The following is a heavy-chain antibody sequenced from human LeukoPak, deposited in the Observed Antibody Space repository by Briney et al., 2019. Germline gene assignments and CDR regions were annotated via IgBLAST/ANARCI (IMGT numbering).Heavy chain of an antibody. CDR1: GFTFRSYA. CDR2: ISGSGGST. CDR3: AKDGTPRYDFWSGSYSHYYYYYMDV. V-gene: IGHV3-23*01. Sequence: GGSLRPSCAASGFTFRSYAMSWVRQAPGKGLEWVSAISGSGGSTYYADSVKGRFTISSENSKNTLYLQMNSLRVEDTAVYYCAKDGTPRYDFWSGSYSHYYYYYMDVWGEGTTVTVSS. J-gene: IGHJ6*03. D-gene: IGHD3-3*01.